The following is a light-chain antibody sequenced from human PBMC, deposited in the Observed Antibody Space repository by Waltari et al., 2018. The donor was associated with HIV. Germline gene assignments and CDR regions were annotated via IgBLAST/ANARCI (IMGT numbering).Light chain of an antibody. Sequence: DIQMTQSPSTLSASVGDRVTITCRASQSINSWLAWYQQKPGKAPKPLIYKASSLESGVPSRFSGSGSGTEFTLTISSLQPDDFATYYCQQYNSYTWTFGQGTKVEI. V-gene: IGKV1-5*03. CDR3: QQYNSYTWT. CDR2: KAS. CDR1: QSINSW. J-gene: IGKJ1*01.